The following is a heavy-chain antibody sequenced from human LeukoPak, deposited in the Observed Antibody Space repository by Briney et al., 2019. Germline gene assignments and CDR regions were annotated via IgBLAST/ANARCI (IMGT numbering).Heavy chain of an antibody. D-gene: IGHD3-10*01. CDR3: AASNGMVRGVIDY. Sequence: GASVKVSCKASGGTFSNYAISWVRQAPGQGLEWMGGIIPIFGTANYAQKFQGRVTITADESTSTAYMELSSLRSEDTAVYYCAASNGMVRGVIDYWGQGTLVTVSS. J-gene: IGHJ4*02. CDR1: GGTFSNYA. V-gene: IGHV1-69*13. CDR2: IIPIFGTA.